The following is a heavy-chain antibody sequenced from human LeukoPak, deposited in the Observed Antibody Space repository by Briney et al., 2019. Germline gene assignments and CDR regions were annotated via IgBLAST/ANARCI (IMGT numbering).Heavy chain of an antibody. CDR1: GFTFDDYA. D-gene: IGHD3-10*01. J-gene: IGHJ4*02. V-gene: IGHV3-43*02. CDR2: ISGDGGST. CDR3: AKDGGSLVRGVVIGEIYYFDY. Sequence: GGSLRLSCAASGFTFDDYAMHWVRQAPGKGLEWVSLISGDGGSTYYADSVKGRFTISRDNSKNSLYLQMNSLRTEDTALYYCAKDGGSLVRGVVIGEIYYFDYWGQGTLVTVSS.